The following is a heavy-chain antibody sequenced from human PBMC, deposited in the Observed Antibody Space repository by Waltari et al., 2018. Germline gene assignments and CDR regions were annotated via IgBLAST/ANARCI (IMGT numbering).Heavy chain of an antibody. CDR1: GFTFSTYW. CDR2: IKQDGSEK. D-gene: IGHD6-13*01. Sequence: EVQLVESGGGLVQSGGSLRLSCAASGFTFSTYWMSWVRQAPGKGLEWVANIKQDGSEKYYVDAVKGRFTISRDNAKNSLYLQMNSLRAEDTAMYYCARYSSSWGWLDPWGQGTLVTVSS. V-gene: IGHV3-7*01. CDR3: ARYSSSWGWLDP. J-gene: IGHJ5*02.